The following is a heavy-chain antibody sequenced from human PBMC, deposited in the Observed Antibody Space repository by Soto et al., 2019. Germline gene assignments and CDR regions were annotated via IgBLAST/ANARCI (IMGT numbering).Heavy chain of an antibody. D-gene: IGHD2-2*01. CDR2: MNPNSGSA. CDR3: GRGGPAAGFDY. CDR1: GYSFISHD. Sequence: QVQLVQSGAEVKKPGASVKVSCKASGYSFISHDINWMRQAAGQGLEWVGWMNPNSGSAGYGEKFQGRVTLTRDTSTSTAYMELSILTSDDTAVYFCGRGGPAAGFDYWGQGTLVTVSS. V-gene: IGHV1-8*01. J-gene: IGHJ4*02.